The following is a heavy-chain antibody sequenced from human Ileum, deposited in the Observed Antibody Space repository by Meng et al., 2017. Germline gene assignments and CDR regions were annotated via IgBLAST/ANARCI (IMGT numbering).Heavy chain of an antibody. V-gene: IGHV3-74*01. CDR2: INIDGSSK. Sequence: GESLKISCAASGFTFRNYWLQWVRQAPGEGLMWVSRINIDGSSKDYADSVRGRFTISRDDAKNTLYLQMNSLRAEDTAVYYCTRTGSYRYDYWGQGTLVTVSS. J-gene: IGHJ4*02. CDR3: TRTGSYRYDY. D-gene: IGHD3-10*01. CDR1: GFTFRNYW.